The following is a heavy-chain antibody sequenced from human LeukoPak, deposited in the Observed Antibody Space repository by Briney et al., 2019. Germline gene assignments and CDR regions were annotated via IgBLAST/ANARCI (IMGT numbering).Heavy chain of an antibody. V-gene: IGHV1-69*05. CDR2: IIPIFGTA. J-gene: IGHJ5*02. D-gene: IGHD3-16*02. CDR1: GGTFSSYA. Sequence: ASVKVSCKASGGTFSSYAISWVRQAPGQGLEWMGGIIPIFGTANYAQKFQGRVTITTDESTSTAYMELSSLRSEDTAVYYCARDGYYDYVWGRYRTNWFHPWGQGTLVTVSS. CDR3: ARDGYYDYVWGRYRTNWFHP.